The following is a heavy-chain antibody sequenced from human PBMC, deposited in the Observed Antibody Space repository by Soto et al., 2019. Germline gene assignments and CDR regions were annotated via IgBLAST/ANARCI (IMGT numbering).Heavy chain of an antibody. V-gene: IGHV1-69*06. J-gene: IGHJ6*02. CDR3: ASWSNWNPLYYDGLDV. CDR2: IIPPHKTS. D-gene: IGHD1-20*01. Sequence: QVQLLQSGAEVKKPGSSVKVSCKVSGGAFTNYALNWVRHGPGQGLEWLGGIIPPHKTSNYSLKFPGRVTVTADISSTTVYMELNSLTSDDTATYYCASWSNWNPLYYDGLDVWGQGTTVTVSS. CDR1: GGAFTNYA.